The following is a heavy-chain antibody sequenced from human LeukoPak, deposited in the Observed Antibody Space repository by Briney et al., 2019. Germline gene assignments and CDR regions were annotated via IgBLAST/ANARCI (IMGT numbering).Heavy chain of an antibody. CDR3: ARDTNLSYCGGDCYSGQFDY. J-gene: IGHJ4*02. Sequence: GGSLRLSCAACGFTFSSYSMNWVRQAPGKGLEWVSSISSSSSYIYYADSVKGRFTISRDNAKNSLYLQMNSLRAEDTAVYYCARDTNLSYCGGDCYSGQFDYWGQGILVTVSS. CDR2: ISSSSSYI. CDR1: GFTFSSYS. D-gene: IGHD2-21*02. V-gene: IGHV3-21*01.